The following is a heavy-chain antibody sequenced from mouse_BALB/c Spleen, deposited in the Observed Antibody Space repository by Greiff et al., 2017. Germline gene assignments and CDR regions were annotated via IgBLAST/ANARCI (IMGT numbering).Heavy chain of an antibody. CDR1: GYSITSDYA. CDR3: ARGYGNLWYFDV. V-gene: IGHV3-2*02. J-gene: IGHJ1*01. CDR2: ISYSGST. D-gene: IGHD2-10*02. Sequence: EVQLQQSGPGLVKPSQSLSLTCTVTGYSITSDYAWNWIRQFPGNKLEWMGYISYSGSTSYNPSLKSRISITRDTSKNQFFLQLNSVTTEDTATYYCARGYGNLWYFDVWGAGTTVTVSS.